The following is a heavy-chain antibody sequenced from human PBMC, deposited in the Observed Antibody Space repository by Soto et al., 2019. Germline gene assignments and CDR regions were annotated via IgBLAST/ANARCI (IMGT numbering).Heavy chain of an antibody. CDR3: ARGYYDSSGYYPAYFQQ. V-gene: IGHV3-66*01. J-gene: IGHJ1*01. CDR1: GFTVSSTNY. CDR2: IYSGGDT. D-gene: IGHD3-22*01. Sequence: GGSLRLSCVVSGFTVSSTNYMSWVRQAPGKGLEWVSIIYSGGDTYYADSVKGRCTISRDNSKNTLNLQMNSLRVEDTAIYYCARGYYDSSGYYPAYFQQWGQGTLVTVSS.